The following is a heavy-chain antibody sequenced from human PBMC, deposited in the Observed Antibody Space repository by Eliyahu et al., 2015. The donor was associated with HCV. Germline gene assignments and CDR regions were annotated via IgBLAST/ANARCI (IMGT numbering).Heavy chain of an antibody. CDR3: ARARKFGGAIVKGFDL. Sequence: EVQLVESGGGLAQPGGSLRLSCVASGFSYXTYWMTWVRQAPGKGLEWVANIKQDGSEKYYVDSVEGRFTMSRDNAKNSLYLQMNSLRAEDTAVYYCARARKFGGAIVKGFDLWGQGTLVIVSS. CDR1: GFSYXTYW. D-gene: IGHD3-16*02. J-gene: IGHJ4*02. V-gene: IGHV3-7*03. CDR2: IKQDGSEK.